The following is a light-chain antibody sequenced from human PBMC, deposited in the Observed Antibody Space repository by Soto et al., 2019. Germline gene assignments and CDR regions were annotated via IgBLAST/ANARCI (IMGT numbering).Light chain of an antibody. V-gene: IGKV1-33*01. CDR1: QAIGTS. Sequence: DIQMTQSPSSLSASVGARVSITCQASQAIGTSLSWFQQKPGRAPKLLFYGASNLETGVSSRFRGRGSGTDFTFTISSLQPEDIATYYCQHYDNLPPFTFGPGTKVDIK. CDR3: QHYDNLPPFT. J-gene: IGKJ3*01. CDR2: GAS.